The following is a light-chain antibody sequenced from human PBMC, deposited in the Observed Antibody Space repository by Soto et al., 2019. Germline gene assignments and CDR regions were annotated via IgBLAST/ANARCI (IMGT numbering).Light chain of an antibody. V-gene: IGLV2-14*01. CDR3: SAYTARSTLV. CDR2: EVS. J-gene: IGLJ3*02. Sequence: XSVLTQPASVSGSAGQSITVSCSVTTRDVGAYNLVSGYQQHPGTAPKIIIYEVSNRPYGISSRFSGSRSGKTASLTISGLQSEDEGDYYCSAYTARSTLVFGGRTKVTVL. CDR1: TRDVGAYNL.